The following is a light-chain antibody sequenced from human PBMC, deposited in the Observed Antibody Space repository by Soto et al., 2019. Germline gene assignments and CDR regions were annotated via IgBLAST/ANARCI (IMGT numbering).Light chain of an antibody. Sequence: EIVLTQSPATLSLSPGDRATLSCRASQNVRSDYFAWYQQKPGQAPRVIIFGVSTRASATPDRFRGSGSGTYFTLTISRLEPDDFALYYCQQYGNSPLTFCGGTKVE. CDR1: QNVRSDY. V-gene: IGKV3-20*01. J-gene: IGKJ4*01. CDR3: QQYGNSPLT. CDR2: GVS.